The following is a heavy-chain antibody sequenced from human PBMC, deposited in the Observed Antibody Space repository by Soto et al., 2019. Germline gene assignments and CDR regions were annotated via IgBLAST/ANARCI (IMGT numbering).Heavy chain of an antibody. V-gene: IGHV2-5*02. CDR1: GFSLSTNGVG. D-gene: IGHD3-10*01. CDR2: IYWDDNN. J-gene: IGHJ6*02. Sequence: QITLKESGPTLVKPIQTLTLTCTFSGFSLSTNGVGVAWIRQPPGKALEWLALIYWDDNNHYSPSLKSRLTITKDTSKNQVVLIMTNVDPVDTATEYCAHRRGFGELLVTNDVDVWGQGTTVTVSS. CDR3: AHRRGFGELLVTNDVDV.